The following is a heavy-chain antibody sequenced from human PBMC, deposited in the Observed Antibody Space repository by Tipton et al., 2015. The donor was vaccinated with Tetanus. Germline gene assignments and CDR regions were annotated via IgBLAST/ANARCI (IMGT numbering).Heavy chain of an antibody. Sequence: TLSLTCTVSGDSISSRNSYWGWIRQPPGKGLEWVGSIYYSGSTYYNPSLKSRVTISIDTSKNQFSLKLNSVTAADTAVYYCARGMVSWGIFPYWGQGTLVTVSS. CDR3: ARGMVSWGIFPY. J-gene: IGHJ4*02. CDR2: IYYSGST. D-gene: IGHD2-8*01. CDR1: GDSISSRNSY. V-gene: IGHV4-39*01.